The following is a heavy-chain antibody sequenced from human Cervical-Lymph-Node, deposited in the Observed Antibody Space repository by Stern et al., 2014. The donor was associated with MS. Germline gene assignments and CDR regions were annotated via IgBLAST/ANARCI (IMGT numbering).Heavy chain of an antibody. Sequence: EVQLVESGAEVKKPGESLKISCKGSGYTFTSNWIAWVRQMPGKGLEWMGIIYPYVSDTRYSPSFQGQVTISADKSISTAYLQWSRLKASDTAMYYCARAWGDAIDIWGHGTMVTVSS. CDR3: ARAWGDAIDI. CDR1: GYTFTSNW. V-gene: IGHV5-51*01. D-gene: IGHD7-27*01. J-gene: IGHJ3*02. CDR2: IYPYVSDT.